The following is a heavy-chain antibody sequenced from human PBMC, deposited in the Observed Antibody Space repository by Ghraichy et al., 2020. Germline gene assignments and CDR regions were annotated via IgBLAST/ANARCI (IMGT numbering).Heavy chain of an antibody. V-gene: IGHV3-49*03. CDR3: TRARADLMIVVPYYFDY. J-gene: IGHJ4*02. D-gene: IGHD3-22*01. Sequence: GVLRLSCTASGFTFGDYAMSWFRQAPGKGLEWVGFIRSKAYGGTTEYAASVKGRFTISRDDSKSIAYLQMNSLKTEDTAVYYCTRARADLMIVVPYYFDYWGQGTLVTVSS. CDR1: GFTFGDYA. CDR2: IRSKAYGGTT.